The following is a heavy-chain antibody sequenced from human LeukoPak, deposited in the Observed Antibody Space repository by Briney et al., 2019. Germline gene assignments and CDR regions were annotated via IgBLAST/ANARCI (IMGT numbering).Heavy chain of an antibody. J-gene: IGHJ3*02. V-gene: IGHV1-18*01. CDR2: ISIYNGNT. D-gene: IGHD4-17*01. CDR3: ARAIGLSTVPTYDAFDI. Sequence: ASVKVSCKASGYTFASYGITWVRQAPGQGLEWMGWISIYNGNTNYGQNIQGRVTMTTDTSTSTAYMELRGLRSDDTAIYYCARAIGLSTVPTYDAFDIWGQGTMVTVSS. CDR1: GYTFASYG.